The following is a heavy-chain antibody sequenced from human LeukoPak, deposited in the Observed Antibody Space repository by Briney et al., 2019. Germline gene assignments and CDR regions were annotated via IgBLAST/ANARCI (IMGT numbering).Heavy chain of an antibody. CDR3: ARSVIRYFDWSQPFDY. D-gene: IGHD3-9*01. J-gene: IGHJ4*02. CDR1: GGSISSSSYY. V-gene: IGHV4-61*02. Sequence: SETLSLTCTVSGGSISSSSYYWSWIRQPAGKGLEWIGRIYTSGSTNYNPSLKSRVTMSVDTSKNQFSLKLSSVTAADTAVYYCARSVIRYFDWSQPFDYWGQGTLVTVSS. CDR2: IYTSGST.